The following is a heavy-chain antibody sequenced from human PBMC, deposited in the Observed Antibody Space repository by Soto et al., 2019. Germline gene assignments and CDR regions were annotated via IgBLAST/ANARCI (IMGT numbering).Heavy chain of an antibody. V-gene: IGHV3-33*05. Sequence: QVPLMESGGGVVQPGTSLRLSCVGSGFTFRSYVIHWVRQAPGKGLEWVALTSYDGSNKDYGDSVKGRFTISRDNSRNTVDLQMDSLRREDTALYYYARWGTTGGLDVWGQGTLVPVSS. CDR2: TSYDGSNK. CDR1: GFTFRSYV. J-gene: IGHJ1*01. CDR3: ARWGTTGGLDV. D-gene: IGHD3-16*01.